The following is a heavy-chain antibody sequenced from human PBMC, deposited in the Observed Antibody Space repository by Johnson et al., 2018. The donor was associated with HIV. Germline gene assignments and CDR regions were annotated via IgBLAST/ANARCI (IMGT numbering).Heavy chain of an antibody. D-gene: IGHD6-19*01. J-gene: IGHJ3*02. CDR2: ISYDGSNK. CDR3: ARAQFAVDDAFDI. Sequence: QVQLVESGGGVVQPGRSLRLSCAASGFTFSTYAMHWVRQAPGKGLEWVEFISYDGSNKYYAYSVKGRFTISRANAKSSLYLQMNSLRAGDTAVYYCARAQFAVDDAFDIWGQGTMVTVSS. CDR1: GFTFSTYA. V-gene: IGHV3-30*04.